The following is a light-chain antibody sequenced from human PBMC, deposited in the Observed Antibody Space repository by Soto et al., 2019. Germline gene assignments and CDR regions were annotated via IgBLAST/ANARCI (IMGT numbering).Light chain of an antibody. CDR3: QQYVIYFWP. CDR2: GAS. J-gene: IGKJ1*01. CDR1: HSISSSY. Sequence: ERVLMKCPDTLSLCEGDRASXSCSPSHSISSSYLAWYQQIPGLAPRLLIYGASIRATGIPDRFSGSGSGTEFTLTISRLEPEDFAVYYCQQYVIYFWPFAQGTNVAIK. V-gene: IGKV3-20*01.